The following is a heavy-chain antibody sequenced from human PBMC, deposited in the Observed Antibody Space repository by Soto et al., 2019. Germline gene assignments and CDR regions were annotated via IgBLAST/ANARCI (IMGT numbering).Heavy chain of an antibody. D-gene: IGHD3-10*01. Sequence: QVQLVQSGAEMKKPGSSVKVSCQSSGGTFNTYAMNWVRQAPGQGPEWMGDISPMFGAAHYAPKFQGRVTTTADESTGTSYMQLSSLTSEDTALYFSAREVQVHTPAFVYWGQGTLVTVSS. CDR3: AREVQVHTPAFVY. J-gene: IGHJ4*02. CDR2: ISPMFGAA. V-gene: IGHV1-69*19. CDR1: GGTFNTYA.